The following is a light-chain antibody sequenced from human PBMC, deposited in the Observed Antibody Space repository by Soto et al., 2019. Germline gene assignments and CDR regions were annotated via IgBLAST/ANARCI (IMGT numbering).Light chain of an antibody. V-gene: IGLV2-23*02. CDR1: SSDVGSYDG. Sequence: QSALTQPASVSGSPGQSITISCTGTSSDVGSYDGVSWYQQHPGKATTLMIYEVNKRPSGVSNRFSGSKSGNTASLTISGLQAEDEADYYCCSSVGGPIWVFGGGTKLTVL. J-gene: IGLJ3*02. CDR3: CSSVGGPIWV. CDR2: EVN.